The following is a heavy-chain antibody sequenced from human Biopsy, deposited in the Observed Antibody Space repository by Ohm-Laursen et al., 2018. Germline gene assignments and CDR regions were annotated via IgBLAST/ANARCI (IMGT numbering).Heavy chain of an antibody. J-gene: IGHJ4*02. CDR2: LCNTGGT. CDR3: AREAAIIDPRTRAFDY. CDR1: GGSISSDY. D-gene: IGHD6-25*01. V-gene: IGHV4-59*01. Sequence: SDTLSLTCTVSGGSISSDYWSWIRQTPGKGLEWIGYLCNTGGTNYNPSLKSRVTISVDTSKNQFSLKLRSVTAADTAVYYCAREAAIIDPRTRAFDYWGQGTLVTVSS.